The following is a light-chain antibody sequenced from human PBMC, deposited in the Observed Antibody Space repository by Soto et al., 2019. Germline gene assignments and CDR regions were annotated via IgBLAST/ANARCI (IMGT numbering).Light chain of an antibody. CDR3: ASWDDSLSGWV. Sequence: QSVLTQPPSASGTPGQRVTMSCSRSSSNIGFNYVSWYQQLPGTAPKVLIYRNNQRPSGVPDRFSGSKAGTSASLAISGLRSEDEAEYYCASWDDSLSGWVFGGGTKLTVL. V-gene: IGLV1-47*01. CDR1: SSNIGFNY. CDR2: RNN. J-gene: IGLJ3*02.